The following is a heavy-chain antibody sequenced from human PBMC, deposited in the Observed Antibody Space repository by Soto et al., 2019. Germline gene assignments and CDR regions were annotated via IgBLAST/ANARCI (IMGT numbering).Heavy chain of an antibody. CDR3: ARDGDPTLYYYYGMDV. Sequence: QVQLVQSGAEVKKPGSSVKVSCKASGGTFSSYAISWLRQAPGQGLEWMGGIIPIFDTADYAQKFQGRVTITADESTSTAYMELSSLRSEDTAVYCARDGDPTLYYYYGMDVWGQGTTVTVSS. V-gene: IGHV1-69*12. J-gene: IGHJ6*02. D-gene: IGHD4-17*01. CDR2: IIPIFDTA. CDR1: GGTFSSYA.